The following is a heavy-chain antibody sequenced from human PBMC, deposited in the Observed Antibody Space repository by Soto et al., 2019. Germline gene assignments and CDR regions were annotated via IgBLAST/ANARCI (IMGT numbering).Heavy chain of an antibody. J-gene: IGHJ4*02. Sequence: PGGSLRLSCAASGFTFSGSAMHWVRQASGKGLEWVGRIRSKANSYATAYAASVKGRFTISRDDSKNTLFLQMNSLKTEDTAVYYCTTSILTGYFRWSIFDYWGQGNLVTVSS. V-gene: IGHV3-73*01. CDR2: IRSKANSYAT. D-gene: IGHD3-9*01. CDR1: GFTFSGSA. CDR3: TTSILTGYFRWSIFDY.